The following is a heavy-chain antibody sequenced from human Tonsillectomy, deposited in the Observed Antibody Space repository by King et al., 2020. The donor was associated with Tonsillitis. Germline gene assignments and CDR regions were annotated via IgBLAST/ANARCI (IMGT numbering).Heavy chain of an antibody. J-gene: IGHJ4*02. CDR3: AKCHSGCSCYS. V-gene: IGHV4-30-4*07. CDR2: VHFSGKT. Sequence: VQLQESGRAVVRPSQALSLTCAVSGDSLNTGTYSWTWIRQAPEKGLEWIGYVHFSGKTKYNPSLKSRLTISIDTSRNHFSLNLTSVTAADTAVYYCAKCHSGCSCYSWGRGTLVTVPS. CDR1: GDSLNTGTYS. D-gene: IGHD2-15*01.